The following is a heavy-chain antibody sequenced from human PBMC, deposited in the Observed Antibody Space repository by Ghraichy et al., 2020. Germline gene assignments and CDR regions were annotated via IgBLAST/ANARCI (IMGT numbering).Heavy chain of an antibody. J-gene: IGHJ6*02. CDR3: ARGEGSTYGDVLVDYYGMDV. Sequence: SETLSLTCTVSGGSISSYYWSWIRQPPGKGLEWIGYIYYSGSTHYNPSLKSRVTISVDTSKNQFSLKMSSVTAADTAVYYCARGEGSTYGDVLVDYYGMDVWGQGTTVTVS. CDR2: IYYSGST. CDR1: GGSISSYY. V-gene: IGHV4-59*01. D-gene: IGHD5-18*01.